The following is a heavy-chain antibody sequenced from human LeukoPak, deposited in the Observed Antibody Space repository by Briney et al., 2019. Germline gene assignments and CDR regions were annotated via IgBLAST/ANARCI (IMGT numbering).Heavy chain of an antibody. CDR1: GFSLSTSGVG. V-gene: IGHV2-5*02. J-gene: IGHJ4*02. CDR2: IYWDDDK. CDR3: ARRKPGDYGDFSFDY. Sequence: SGPTLVKPTQTLTLTCTFSGFSLSTSGVGVGWIRQPPGKALEWLALIYWDDDKRYSPSLKSRLTITKDTSKNQVVLTMTNMDPVDTATYYCARRKPGDYGDFSFDYWGQGTLVTVSS. D-gene: IGHD4-17*01.